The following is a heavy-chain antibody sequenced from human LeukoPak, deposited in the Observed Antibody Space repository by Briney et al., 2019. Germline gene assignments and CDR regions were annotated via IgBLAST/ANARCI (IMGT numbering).Heavy chain of an antibody. CDR1: GGTFTIYA. CDR3: ASCHSSSWYAYFQH. V-gene: IGHV1-69*05. CDR2: IIPIFGTA. Sequence: ASVTVSCTASGGTFTIYAISWVRQAPGQGLEWMGGIIPIFGTANYAQKFQGRVTITTDESTSTAYMELSSLRSEDTAVYYCASCHSSSWYAYFQHWGQGTLVTVSS. D-gene: IGHD6-13*01. J-gene: IGHJ1*01.